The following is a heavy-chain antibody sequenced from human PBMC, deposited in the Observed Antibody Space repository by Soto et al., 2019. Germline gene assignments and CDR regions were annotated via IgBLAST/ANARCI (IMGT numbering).Heavy chain of an antibody. CDR3: ATGPRRLRD. Sequence: QVQLVESGGGLVKPGGSLRLSCAASGFTLSDSYMSWLRQAPGKGLESLSYISGSSSDTNYADSVKGRFTISRDNAKNSLYRQMNSLRAEDTAVYYCATGPRRLRDWGQGTLVIVSS. CDR2: ISGSSSDT. V-gene: IGHV3-11*05. J-gene: IGHJ4*02. CDR1: GFTLSDSY.